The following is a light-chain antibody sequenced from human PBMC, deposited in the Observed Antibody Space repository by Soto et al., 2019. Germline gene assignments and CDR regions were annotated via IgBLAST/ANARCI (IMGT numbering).Light chain of an antibody. CDR3: HQYGNAPHT. J-gene: IGKJ1*01. Sequence: DTVLTQSPGTLSLSPGEGATLSCRASQIVSSKFLAWYQQKPGQAPRLLIYVASIRATGTPDRFSGSGSGTDFTLTISRLEPEDFALYYCHQYGNAPHTFGPGTKVDIK. CDR1: QIVSSKF. CDR2: VAS. V-gene: IGKV3-20*01.